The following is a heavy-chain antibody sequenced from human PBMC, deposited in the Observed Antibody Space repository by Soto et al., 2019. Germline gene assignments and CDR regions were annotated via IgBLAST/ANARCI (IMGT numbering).Heavy chain of an antibody. J-gene: IGHJ6*02. Sequence: SVKVSCTASGYTFTSYDVNCVRQAPGQGLEWMGRIIPILGIANYAQKFQGRVTITADKSTSTAYMELSSLRSEDTAVYYCARPTITMVRGVDYYYYGMDVWGQGTTVTVS. V-gene: IGHV1-69*04. CDR3: ARPTITMVRGVDYYYYGMDV. D-gene: IGHD3-10*01. CDR1: GYTFTSYD. CDR2: IIPILGIA.